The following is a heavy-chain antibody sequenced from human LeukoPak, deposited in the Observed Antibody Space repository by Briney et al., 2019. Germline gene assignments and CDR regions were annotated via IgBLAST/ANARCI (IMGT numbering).Heavy chain of an antibody. CDR1: GYSFTSYW. CDR3: ARPTYSSGWRLDY. D-gene: IGHD6-19*01. CDR2: IYPGDSDT. J-gene: IGHJ4*02. Sequence: GEYLKISCKGSGYSFTSYWIGWVRQMPGKGLECMGIIYPGDSDTRYSPSFQGQVTISADKSISTAYLQWSSLKASDTAMYYCARPTYSSGWRLDYWGQGTLVTVSS. V-gene: IGHV5-51*01.